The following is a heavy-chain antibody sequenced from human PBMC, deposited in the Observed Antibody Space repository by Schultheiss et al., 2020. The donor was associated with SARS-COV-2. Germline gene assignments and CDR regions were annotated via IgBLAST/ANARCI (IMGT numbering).Heavy chain of an antibody. CDR1: GFTVSCIY. Sequence: GGSLRLSCVASGFTVSCIYMSWVRQAPGKGLEWVSVTYTCGTTFYADSVKGRFIISRDTPNDTVFLQMSSLTAEDTAVYYCQGTSWQGDYWGQGTLVTVSS. J-gene: IGHJ4*02. V-gene: IGHV3-66*02. CDR3: QGTSWQGDY. D-gene: IGHD2-15*01. CDR2: TYTCGTT.